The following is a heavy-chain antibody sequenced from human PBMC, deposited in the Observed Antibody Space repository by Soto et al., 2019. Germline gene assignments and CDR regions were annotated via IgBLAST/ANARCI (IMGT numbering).Heavy chain of an antibody. J-gene: IGHJ3*02. V-gene: IGHV3-15*01. CDR3: TTDGDGSYYAFDI. Sequence: GGSLRLSCAASGFTFSNAWMSWVRQAPGKGLEWVGRIKSKTDGGTTDYAAPVKGRFTISRDDSKNTLYLQMNSLKTEDTAVYYCTTDGDGSYYAFDIWGQGTMVTVSS. CDR2: IKSKTDGGTT. CDR1: GFTFSNAW. D-gene: IGHD1-26*01.